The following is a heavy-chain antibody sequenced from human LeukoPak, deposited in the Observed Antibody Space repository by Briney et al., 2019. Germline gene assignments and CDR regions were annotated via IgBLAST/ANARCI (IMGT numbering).Heavy chain of an antibody. CDR2: ISYDGSNK. Sequence: GGSLRLSCAASGFTFSSYAMHWVRQVPGKGLEWVAVISYDGSNKYYADSVKGRFTISRDNSKNTLYLQMNSLRAEDTAVYYCARGIVVVVAGVDYWGQGTLVTVSS. CDR3: ARGIVVVVAGVDY. D-gene: IGHD2-15*01. CDR1: GFTFSSYA. J-gene: IGHJ4*02. V-gene: IGHV3-30*04.